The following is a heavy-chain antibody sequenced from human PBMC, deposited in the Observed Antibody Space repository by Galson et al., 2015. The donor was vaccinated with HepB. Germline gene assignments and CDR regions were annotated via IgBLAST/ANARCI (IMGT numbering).Heavy chain of an antibody. J-gene: IGHJ6*03. CDR3: ANRNHANYYYFMDV. CDR1: GLTFSDYY. V-gene: IGHV3-11*01. D-gene: IGHD1-14*01. Sequence: SLRLSCAASGLTFSDYYMSWIRQAPGKGLEWVSYISSSGTTIYYADSVKGRFTISRDNSKNTLYLQMNSLRSEDTAVYYCANRNHANYYYFMDVWGKGTTVTVSS. CDR2: ISSSGTTI.